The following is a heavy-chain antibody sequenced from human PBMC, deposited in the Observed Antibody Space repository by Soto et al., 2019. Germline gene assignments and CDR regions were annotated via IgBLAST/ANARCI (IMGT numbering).Heavy chain of an antibody. V-gene: IGHV3-15*01. Sequence: GGSLRLSCAASGFTFSNAWMSWVRQAPGKGLGWVGRIKSKTDGGTTDYAAPVKGRFTISRDDSKNTLYLQMNSLKTEDTAVYYCTTDQVAARSRTYYYGMDVWGQGTTVTV. D-gene: IGHD6-6*01. CDR3: TTDQVAARSRTYYYGMDV. CDR2: IKSKTDGGTT. J-gene: IGHJ6*02. CDR1: GFTFSNAW.